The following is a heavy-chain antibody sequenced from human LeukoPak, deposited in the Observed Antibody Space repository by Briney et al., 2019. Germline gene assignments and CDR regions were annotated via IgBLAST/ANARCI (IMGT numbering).Heavy chain of an antibody. J-gene: IGHJ4*02. CDR3: TPAVPPYCGGDCYSASDY. D-gene: IGHD2-21*02. CDR2: LKSKTDGGTT. Sequence: GGSLRLSCAASGFTFRNAWMTWVRQAPGKGLEWVGRLKSKTDGGTTDYAAPVKGRFTISRDDSNNTLYLQMNSLKTEDTAVYYCTPAVPPYCGGDCYSASDYWGQGTLVTVSS. CDR1: GFTFRNAW. V-gene: IGHV3-15*01.